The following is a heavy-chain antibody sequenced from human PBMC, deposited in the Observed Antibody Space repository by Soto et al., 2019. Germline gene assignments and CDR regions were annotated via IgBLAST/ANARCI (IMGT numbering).Heavy chain of an antibody. J-gene: IGHJ6*04. CDR3: ARGRWGMMLDYGMDV. Sequence: QVQLVQSGAEVKKPGSSVKVSCKASGGSFTTYAISWVRQAPGQGLEWMGGIIPFFGNPNYAQRLPDRVTITADESTSTAYMELSSLRSDDTAVYYCARGRWGMMLDYGMDVCGEGATGTVSS. CDR2: IIPFFGNP. V-gene: IGHV1-69*12. D-gene: IGHD2-8*01. CDR1: GGSFTTYA.